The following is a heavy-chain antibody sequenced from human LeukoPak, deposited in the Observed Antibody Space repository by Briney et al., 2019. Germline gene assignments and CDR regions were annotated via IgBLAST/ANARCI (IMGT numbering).Heavy chain of an antibody. CDR3: ARDGDPIVGATTIDY. J-gene: IGHJ4*02. CDR1: GYTFVNYD. CDR2: ISVYNGNT. Sequence: ASVKVSCKASGYTFVNYDVSWVRQAPGQGLEWMGWISVYNGNTKYAQKFQGRVTLTTDTSTSTVYLELRSLTSDDTAVYYCARDGDPIVGATTIDYWGQGTLVTVSS. V-gene: IGHV1-18*01. D-gene: IGHD1-26*01.